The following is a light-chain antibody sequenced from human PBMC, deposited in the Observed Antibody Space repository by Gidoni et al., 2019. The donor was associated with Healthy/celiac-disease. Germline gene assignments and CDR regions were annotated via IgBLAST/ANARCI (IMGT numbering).Light chain of an antibody. CDR3: QQSYSTPRT. J-gene: IGKJ5*01. CDR2: AAS. V-gene: IGKV1-39*01. Sequence: DSQMTQSPSSLSASVGDRVTITCLASQSISSYLNWYQQKPGKAPKRLIYAASSLQSGVPSRFNGSGSGTDFTLTISSLQPEDFATYYCQQSYSTPRTFGQGTRLEIK. CDR1: QSISSY.